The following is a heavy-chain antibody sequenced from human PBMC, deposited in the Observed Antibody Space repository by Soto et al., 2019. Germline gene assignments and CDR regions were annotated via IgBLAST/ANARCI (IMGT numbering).Heavy chain of an antibody. D-gene: IGHD1-1*01. J-gene: IGHJ3*01. Sequence: DVHLVESGGGLIQPGESLRLSCAAFGLTVSGKKYVAWARQAPGKGLEWVSALYDVDGSFYADSVKGRFTTSSDSSKTTVYLQMNGLRPDDTAVYYCASGHEREHDYDVWGHGTTVTVSS. V-gene: IGHV3-53*01. CDR2: LYDVDGS. CDR3: ASGHEREHDYDV. CDR1: GLTVSGKKY.